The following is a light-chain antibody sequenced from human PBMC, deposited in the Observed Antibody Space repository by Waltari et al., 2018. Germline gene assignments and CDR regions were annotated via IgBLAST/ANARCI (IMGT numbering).Light chain of an antibody. V-gene: IGLV2-8*01. CDR1: TSDVGDYDY. J-gene: IGLJ1*01. Sequence: QSPLPHPPSASGSPGQSVTTSGTGTTSDVGDYDYVSWYHQHPGKAPNLMIYELSKRPSGVPDRFSGSKSGNTASLTVSGLQAEDEADYYCSSYAGSNNYVFGTGTKVTVL. CDR2: ELS. CDR3: SSYAGSNNYV.